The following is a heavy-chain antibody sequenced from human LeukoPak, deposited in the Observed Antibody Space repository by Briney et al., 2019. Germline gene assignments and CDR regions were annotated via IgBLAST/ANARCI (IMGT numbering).Heavy chain of an antibody. D-gene: IGHD3-10*01. V-gene: IGHV4-34*01. Sequence: SETLSLTCAVYDGSFSSYYWSWIRQSPGKGLEWIGEINHIGTTNHNPSLKSRVTISVDTSKNQSSLKLSSVTAADTAVYYCARQGGGTLGGYYFYGMDVWGQGTTVTVSS. CDR1: DGSFSSYY. CDR3: ARQGGGTLGGYYFYGMDV. J-gene: IGHJ6*02. CDR2: INHIGTT.